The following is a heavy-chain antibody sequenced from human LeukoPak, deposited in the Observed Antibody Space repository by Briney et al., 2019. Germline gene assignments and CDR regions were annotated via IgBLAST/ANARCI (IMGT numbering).Heavy chain of an antibody. Sequence: SETLSLTCTVSGGSISSYYWSWIRQPAGKGLERIGRIYTSGSTNYNPSLKSRVTMSVDTSKNQFSLKLSSVTAADTAVYYCARDLLSGWYHYYYYYMDVWGKGTTVTVSS. CDR2: IYTSGST. V-gene: IGHV4-4*07. CDR3: ARDLLSGWYHYYYYYMDV. D-gene: IGHD6-19*01. J-gene: IGHJ6*03. CDR1: GGSISSYY.